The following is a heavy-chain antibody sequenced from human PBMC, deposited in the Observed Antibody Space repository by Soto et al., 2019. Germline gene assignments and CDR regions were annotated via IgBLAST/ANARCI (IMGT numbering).Heavy chain of an antibody. V-gene: IGHV1-8*01. CDR3: TTDPTNWNDLPSYMDV. CDR2: MNPNSGNT. Sequence: GASVKVSCKASGYTFTSYDINWVRQATGQGLEWMGWMNPNSGNTGYAQKFQGRVTMTRNTSISTAYMELNSLKTEDTAVYYCTTDPTNWNDLPSYMDVWGKGTTVTVSS. CDR1: GYTFTSYD. J-gene: IGHJ6*03. D-gene: IGHD1-1*01.